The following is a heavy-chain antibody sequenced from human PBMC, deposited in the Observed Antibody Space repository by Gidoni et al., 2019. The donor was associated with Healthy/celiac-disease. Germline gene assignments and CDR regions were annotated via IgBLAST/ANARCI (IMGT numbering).Heavy chain of an antibody. CDR3: ARDLIAAAGRSQGPYYYYYMDV. J-gene: IGHJ6*03. V-gene: IGHV3-53*02. D-gene: IGHD6-13*01. Sequence: EVQLVETGGGLIQPGGSLRLSCAASGFTVSSNYMSWVRQAPGKGLEWVSVIYSGGSTYYADSVKGRFTISRDNSKNTLYLQMNSLRAEDTAVYYCARDLIAAAGRSQGPYYYYYMDVWGKGTTVTVSS. CDR2: IYSGGST. CDR1: GFTVSSNY.